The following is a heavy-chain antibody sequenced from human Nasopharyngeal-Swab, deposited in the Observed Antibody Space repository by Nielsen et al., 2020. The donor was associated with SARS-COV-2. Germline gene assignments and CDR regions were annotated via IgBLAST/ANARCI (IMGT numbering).Heavy chain of an antibody. V-gene: IGHV3-74*01. D-gene: IGHD3-10*01. CDR3: ARQFYFGSVTSYSEGFDS. Sequence: GGSLRLSCAASGFTFNNYWMHWVRQVPGKGLVWVSRIDTSGTTADYADSVKGRFTISRDNAKNTLYLQMNSLTAEDTAVYYCARQFYFGSVTSYSEGFDSWGQGTLVTVSS. CDR1: GFTFNNYW. CDR2: IDTSGTTA. J-gene: IGHJ4*02.